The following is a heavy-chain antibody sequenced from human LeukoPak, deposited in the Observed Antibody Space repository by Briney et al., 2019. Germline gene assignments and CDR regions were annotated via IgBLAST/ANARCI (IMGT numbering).Heavy chain of an antibody. J-gene: IGHJ4*02. V-gene: IGHV3-30*04. CDR3: ARAQRGGMTTVTIIDY. D-gene: IGHD4-17*01. Sequence: GRSLRLSCAASGFTFSSYAMHWVRKAPRKGLEWVAVISYDGSNKYYADSVKGRFTISRDNSKNTLYLQMNSLRAEDTAVYYCARAQRGGMTTVTIIDYWGQGTLVTVSS. CDR2: ISYDGSNK. CDR1: GFTFSSYA.